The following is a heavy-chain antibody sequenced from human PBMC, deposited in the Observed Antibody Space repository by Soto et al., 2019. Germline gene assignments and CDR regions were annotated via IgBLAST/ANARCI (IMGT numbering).Heavy chain of an antibody. V-gene: IGHV1-69*01. CDR1: GGTFSSYA. D-gene: IGHD2-15*01. Sequence: QVQLVQSGAEVKKPGSSVKVSCKASGGTFSSYAISWVRQAPGQGLEWMGGIIPIFGTANYAQKFQGRVTITADESTSTAYMELSSLSSEDTAVYYCARSRDSYCSGGSCYLGYWGQGTLVTVSS. CDR2: IIPIFGTA. J-gene: IGHJ4*02. CDR3: ARSRDSYCSGGSCYLGY.